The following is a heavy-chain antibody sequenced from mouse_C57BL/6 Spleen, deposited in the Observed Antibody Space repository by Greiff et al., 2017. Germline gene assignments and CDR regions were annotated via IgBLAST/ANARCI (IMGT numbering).Heavy chain of an antibody. CDR1: GYTFTGYW. Sequence: VQLQQSGAELMKPGASVKLSCKATGYTFTGYWIEWVKQRPGHGLEWIGEILPGSGSTNYNEKFKGKATFTADTSSHTAYLQLSSLTGEDSAIDYCAGRYGSYGWYCDVWGTGTTVTVSS. J-gene: IGHJ1*03. CDR2: ILPGSGST. V-gene: IGHV1-9*01. CDR3: AGRYGSYGWYCDV. D-gene: IGHD2-1*01.